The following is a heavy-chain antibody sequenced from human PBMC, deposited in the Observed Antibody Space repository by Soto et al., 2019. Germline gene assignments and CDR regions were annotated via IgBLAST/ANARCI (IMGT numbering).Heavy chain of an antibody. CDR1: GYTFTSYA. D-gene: IGHD2-2*01. Sequence: ASVKVSCKASGYTFTSYAMHWVRQAPGQRLEWMGWINAGNGNTKYSQKFQGRVTITRDTSASTAYMELSSLRSEDTAVYYCARSGIVVVPAAIPRPYYYYGMDVWGQGTTVTVSS. J-gene: IGHJ6*02. CDR3: ARSGIVVVPAAIPRPYYYYGMDV. V-gene: IGHV1-3*01. CDR2: INAGNGNT.